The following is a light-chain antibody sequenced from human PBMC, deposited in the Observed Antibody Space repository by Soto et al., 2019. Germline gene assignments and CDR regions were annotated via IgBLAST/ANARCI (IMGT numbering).Light chain of an antibody. CDR3: QQYATSPLT. Sequence: EIVLTQSPGTLSLSPGERATLSCRASQSVGRNYLAWYQQKSGLAPRLLIYDASIRATGIPDRFTGSGSGTDFTLTISRLEPEDFAVYYCQQYATSPLTFGGGTKVEIK. J-gene: IGKJ4*01. CDR2: DAS. CDR1: QSVGRNY. V-gene: IGKV3D-20*01.